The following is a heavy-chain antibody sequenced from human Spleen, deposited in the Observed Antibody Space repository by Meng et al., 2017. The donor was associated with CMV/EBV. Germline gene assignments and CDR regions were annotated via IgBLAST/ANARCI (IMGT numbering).Heavy chain of an antibody. CDR2: ISSSSSYI. Sequence: GSLRLSCAASGFTFSSYSMNWVRQAPGKGLEWVSSISSSSSYIYYADSVKGRFTISRDNAKNSLYLQMNSLRAEDTAVYYCARDGTGSGGFDIWGQGTMVTVSS. CDR3: ARDGTGSGGFDI. J-gene: IGHJ3*02. D-gene: IGHD1-26*01. V-gene: IGHV3-21*01. CDR1: GFTFSSYS.